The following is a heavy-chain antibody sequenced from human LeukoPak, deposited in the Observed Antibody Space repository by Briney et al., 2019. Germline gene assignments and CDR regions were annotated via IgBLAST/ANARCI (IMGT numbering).Heavy chain of an antibody. CDR3: ARGPFHGDYPLDAAFDI. J-gene: IGHJ3*02. CDR2: IVPIFGTA. V-gene: IGHV1-69*05. CDR1: GGTFSSYA. Sequence: SVKVSCKASGGTFSSYAISWVRQAPGQGLEWMGGIVPIFGTANYAQKFQGRVTITTDESTSTAYMELSSLRSEDTAVYYCARGPFHGDYPLDAAFDIWGQGTMVTVSS. D-gene: IGHD4-17*01.